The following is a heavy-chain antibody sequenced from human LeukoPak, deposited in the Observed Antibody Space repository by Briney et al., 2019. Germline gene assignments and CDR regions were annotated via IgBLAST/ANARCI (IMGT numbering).Heavy chain of an antibody. V-gene: IGHV3-30*02. CDR1: GFTFSSYG. Sequence: GGSLRLSCAASGFTFSSYGMHWVRQAPGKGLEWVAFIRYDGSNKYYADSVKGRFTISRDNSKNTLYLQMNSLRAEDTAVYYCAKVRSSWYSQFDYWGQGTLVTVSS. CDR2: IRYDGSNK. CDR3: AKVRSSWYSQFDY. J-gene: IGHJ4*02. D-gene: IGHD6-13*01.